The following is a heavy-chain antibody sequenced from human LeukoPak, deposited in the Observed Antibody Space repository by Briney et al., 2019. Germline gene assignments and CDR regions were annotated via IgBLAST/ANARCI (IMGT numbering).Heavy chain of an antibody. D-gene: IGHD5-24*01. CDR1: GGSISSYY. CDR3: ARAEKSGGYKTPLTIDY. CDR2: IYYSGST. J-gene: IGHJ4*02. Sequence: SETLSLTCTVSGGSISSYYWSWIRQPPGKGLEWIGYIYYSGSTNYNPSLKSRVTISVDTSKNQFSLKLSPVTAADTAVYYCARAEKSGGYKTPLTIDYWGQGTLVTVSS. V-gene: IGHV4-59*01.